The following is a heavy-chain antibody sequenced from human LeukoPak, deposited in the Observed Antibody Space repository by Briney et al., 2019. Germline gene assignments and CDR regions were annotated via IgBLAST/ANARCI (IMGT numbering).Heavy chain of an antibody. CDR1: GGSFSGYY. Sequence: SETLSLTCAVYGGSFSGYYWSWIRQPPGKGLEWIGEINHSGSTNYNPSLKSRVTISVDTSKNQFSLKLSSVTAADTAVYYCARARDIVVVPAATRRDNWFDPWGQGTLVTVSS. CDR3: ARARDIVVVPAATRRDNWFDP. CDR2: INHSGST. J-gene: IGHJ5*02. D-gene: IGHD2-2*01. V-gene: IGHV4-34*01.